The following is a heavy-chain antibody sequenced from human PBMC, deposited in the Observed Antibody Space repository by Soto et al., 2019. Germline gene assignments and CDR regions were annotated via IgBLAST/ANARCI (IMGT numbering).Heavy chain of an antibody. CDR1: GGSISISIYY. D-gene: IGHD6-13*01. J-gene: IGHJ5*02. CDR3: ARGLASSSWDPNWFDH. Sequence: LXCTVSGGSISISIYYWGWIRQPPGKGLEWIGYIYYSGSTNYNPSLKSRVTISVDTPKNQFSLKLGSVTAADTAVYYCARGLASSSWDPNWFDHWGQGTLVTVSS. CDR2: IYYSGST. V-gene: IGHV4-61*05.